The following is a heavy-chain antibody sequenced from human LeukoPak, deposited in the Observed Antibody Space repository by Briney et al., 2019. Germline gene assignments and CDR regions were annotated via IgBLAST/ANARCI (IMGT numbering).Heavy chain of an antibody. CDR3: AREEVGAVDY. D-gene: IGHD1-26*01. CDR2: TYTSGST. V-gene: IGHV4-61*02. J-gene: IGHJ4*02. Sequence: SETLSLTCTVSGGSISSGSYYWSWIRQPAGKGLEWIGRTYTSGSTNYNPSLKSRVTISVDTSKNQFSLKLSSVTAADTAVYYCAREEVGAVDYWGQGTLVTVSS. CDR1: GGSISSGSYY.